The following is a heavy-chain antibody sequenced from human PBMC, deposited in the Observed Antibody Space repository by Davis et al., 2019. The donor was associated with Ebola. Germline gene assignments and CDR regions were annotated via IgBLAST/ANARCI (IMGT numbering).Heavy chain of an antibody. V-gene: IGHV3-7*01. J-gene: IGHJ6*03. CDR3: ARVNYYYYMDV. CDR1: GFTFSSYG. Sequence: PGGSLRLSCAASGFTFSSYGMHWVRQAPGKGLEWVANIKQDGSEKYYVDSVKGRFTISRDNAKNSLYLQMNSLRAEDTAVYYCARVNYYYYMDVWGKGTTVTVSS. CDR2: IKQDGSEK.